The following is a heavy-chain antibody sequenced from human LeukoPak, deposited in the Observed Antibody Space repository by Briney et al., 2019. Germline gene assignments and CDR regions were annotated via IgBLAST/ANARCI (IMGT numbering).Heavy chain of an antibody. D-gene: IGHD6-19*01. CDR2: IIPIFGTA. CDR1: GGTFSSYA. CDR3: ARDFNPYSSGRTDAFDI. V-gene: IGHV1-69*01. J-gene: IGHJ3*02. Sequence: SVKVSCKASGGTFSSYAISWVRQAPGQGLEWMGGIIPIFGTANYAQKFQGRVTITVDESTSTAYMELSSLRSEDTAVYYCARDFNPYSSGRTDAFDIWGQGTMVTVSS.